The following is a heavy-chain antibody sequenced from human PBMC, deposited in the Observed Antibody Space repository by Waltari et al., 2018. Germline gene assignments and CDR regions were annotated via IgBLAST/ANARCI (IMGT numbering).Heavy chain of an antibody. Sequence: QVQLVQSGAEVKKPGSSVKVSCKASGGTFSSYAISWVRQAPGQGMEWMGWNIPSSGTANDAQKFRGTVTMPADESTNTAYMELSRLGSEDTAVYYCAREMGVCGHAFDIWGQGTMVTVSS. CDR3: AREMGVCGHAFDI. D-gene: IGHD1-26*01. J-gene: IGHJ3*02. CDR2: NIPSSGTA. V-gene: IGHV1-69*11. CDR1: GGTFSSYA.